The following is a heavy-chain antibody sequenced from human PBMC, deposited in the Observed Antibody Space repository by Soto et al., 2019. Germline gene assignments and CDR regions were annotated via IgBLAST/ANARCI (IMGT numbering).Heavy chain of an antibody. J-gene: IGHJ4*01. D-gene: IGHD5-12*01. CDR3: TLCKDGYNGFVH. Sequence: ASVKVSCKASGYTFTSYDINWVRQATGQGLEWMGWMNPNSGNTGYAQKFQGRFTMTRNASISTAYMELSSLRSEDTAVYYCTLCKDGYNGFVHWGHGTLVTVSS. V-gene: IGHV1-8*01. CDR2: MNPNSGNT. CDR1: GYTFTSYD.